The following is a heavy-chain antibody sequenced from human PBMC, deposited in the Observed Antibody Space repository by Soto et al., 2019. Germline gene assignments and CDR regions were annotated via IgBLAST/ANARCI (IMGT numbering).Heavy chain of an antibody. CDR3: ARDFYGGNSVNWFDP. D-gene: IGHD4-17*01. CDR1: GFTFSSYS. Sequence: EVQLVESGGGLVQPGGSLSLSCAASGFTFSSYSMNWVRQAPGKGLEWVSYISSSSSTIYYADSVKGRFTISRDNAKNSLYLQMNSLRAEDTAVYYCARDFYGGNSVNWFDPWGQGTLVTVSS. CDR2: ISSSSSTI. V-gene: IGHV3-48*01. J-gene: IGHJ5*02.